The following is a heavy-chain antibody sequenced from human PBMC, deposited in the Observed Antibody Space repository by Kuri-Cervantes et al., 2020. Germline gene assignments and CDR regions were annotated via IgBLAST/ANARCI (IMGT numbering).Heavy chain of an antibody. Sequence: GESLKISCAASGFTFSSYAMHWVRQAPGKGLEWVAFIRYNGSYKYYADSVKGRFTISRDDSKKTLYLQMNSLRPEDTAVYYCAKDYTTTATGDYYYMDVWGKGTTVTVSS. D-gene: IGHD4-11*01. V-gene: IGHV3-30*02. CDR1: GFTFSSYA. CDR2: IRYNGSYK. CDR3: AKDYTTTATGDYYYMDV. J-gene: IGHJ6*03.